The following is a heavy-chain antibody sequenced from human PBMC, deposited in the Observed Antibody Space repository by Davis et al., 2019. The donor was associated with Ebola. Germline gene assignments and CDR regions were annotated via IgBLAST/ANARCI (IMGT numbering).Heavy chain of an antibody. CDR3: ARGTYSSSPGWVKRNWFDP. CDR2: INPSGGST. J-gene: IGHJ5*02. CDR1: GYTFTGYY. V-gene: IGHV1-46*01. Sequence: ASVKVSCKASGYTFTGYYMHWVRQAPGQGLEWMGIINPSGGSTSYAQKFQGRVTMTRDTSTSTVYMELSSLRSEDTAVYYCARGTYSSSPGWVKRNWFDPWGQGTLVTVSS. D-gene: IGHD6-13*01.